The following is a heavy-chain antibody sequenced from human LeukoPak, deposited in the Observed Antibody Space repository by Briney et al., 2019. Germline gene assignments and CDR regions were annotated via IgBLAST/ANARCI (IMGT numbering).Heavy chain of an antibody. D-gene: IGHD2-15*01. Sequence: SETLSLTCTVSGGSISSSSYYWGWIRQPPGKGLEWIGSIYYSGRTYYNPSLKSRVTISVDTSKNQFSLKLSYVTAADTAVYYCARVGVVVVAAISAAFDIWGQGTMVSVSS. J-gene: IGHJ3*02. V-gene: IGHV4-39*01. CDR2: IYYSGRT. CDR3: ARVGVVVVAAISAAFDI. CDR1: GGSISSSSYY.